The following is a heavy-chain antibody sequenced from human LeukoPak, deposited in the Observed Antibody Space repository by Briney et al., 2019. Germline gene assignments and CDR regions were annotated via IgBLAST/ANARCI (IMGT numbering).Heavy chain of an antibody. CDR3: ARDPSSRWLDY. Sequence: PGGSLRLSCAASGFTFSSYGMHWVRQAPGKGLEGVAVIWYDGSNKYYADSVKGRFTISRDNSKNTLYLQMNSLRAEDTAVYYCARDPSSRWLDYWGQGTLVTVSS. J-gene: IGHJ4*02. CDR1: GFTFSSYG. D-gene: IGHD6-13*01. V-gene: IGHV3-33*01. CDR2: IWYDGSNK.